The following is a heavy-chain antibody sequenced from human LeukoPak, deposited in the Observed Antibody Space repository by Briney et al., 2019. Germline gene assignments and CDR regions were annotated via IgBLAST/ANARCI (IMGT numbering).Heavy chain of an antibody. Sequence: YPGGSLRLSCAVSGFTFSSYAISWVRQAPGKGLECVSSISGSGDTTYYADSVKGRFTISRDNSKNTLYLQMNRLRAEDTAVYYCVPDSSGAFPSWFDPWGQGTLVTVSS. V-gene: IGHV3-23*01. J-gene: IGHJ5*02. CDR2: ISGSGDTT. CDR3: VPDSSGAFPSWFDP. CDR1: GFTFSSYA. D-gene: IGHD3-22*01.